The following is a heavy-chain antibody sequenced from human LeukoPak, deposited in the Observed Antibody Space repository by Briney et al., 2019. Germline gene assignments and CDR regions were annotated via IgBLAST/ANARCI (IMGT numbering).Heavy chain of an antibody. CDR1: GFTFSSYW. CDR2: ISSSGSTI. D-gene: IGHD3-10*01. J-gene: IGHJ4*02. Sequence: PGGSLRLSCAASGFTFSSYWMHWVRQAPGKGLEWVSYISSSGSTIYYADSVKGRFTISRDNAKNSLYLQMNSLRAEDTAVYYCARASNVLLWFGELFSLDYWGQGTLVTVSS. CDR3: ARASNVLLWFGELFSLDY. V-gene: IGHV3-48*04.